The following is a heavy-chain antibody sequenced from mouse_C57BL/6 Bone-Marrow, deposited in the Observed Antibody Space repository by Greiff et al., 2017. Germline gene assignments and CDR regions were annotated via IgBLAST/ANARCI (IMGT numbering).Heavy chain of an antibody. V-gene: IGHV1-15*01. CDR3: TGDGLDY. CDR1: GYTFTDYE. Sequence: VQLQQSGAELVRPGASVTLSCKASGYTFTDYEMHWVKQTPVHGLEWIGAIDPETGGTAYNQKFKCKAILTADKSSSTAYMELRSLTSEDSAVYYCTGDGLDYWGQGTTLTVSS. D-gene: IGHD1-1*01. J-gene: IGHJ2*01. CDR2: IDPETGGT.